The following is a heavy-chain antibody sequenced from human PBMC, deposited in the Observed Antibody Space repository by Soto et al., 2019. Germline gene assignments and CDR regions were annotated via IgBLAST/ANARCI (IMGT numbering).Heavy chain of an antibody. CDR2: IYYSGST. Sequence: SETLSLTCTVSGGSISSSSYYWGWIRQPPGKGLEWIGSIYYSGSTYYNPSLKSRVTISVDTSKNPFSLKLSSVTAADTAVYYCARGGFAGITIFGVVLPYNWFDPWGQGTLVTVSS. D-gene: IGHD3-3*01. CDR3: ARGGFAGITIFGVVLPYNWFDP. CDR1: GGSISSSSYY. J-gene: IGHJ5*02. V-gene: IGHV4-39*01.